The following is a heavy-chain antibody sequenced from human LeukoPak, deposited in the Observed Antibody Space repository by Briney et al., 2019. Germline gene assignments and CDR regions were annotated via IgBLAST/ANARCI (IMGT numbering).Heavy chain of an antibody. J-gene: IGHJ5*02. CDR1: GFTFSSYA. Sequence: GGSLRLSCAASGFTFSSYAMSWVRQAPGKGLEWVSSISGSGDSTYYADSVKGRFTISRDNSKNTLYLQMNSLRAEDTAVYYCAEGGGYFLPPFDLWGQGTLVTVSS. CDR3: AEGGGYFLPPFDL. V-gene: IGHV3-23*01. D-gene: IGHD1-26*01. CDR2: ISGSGDST.